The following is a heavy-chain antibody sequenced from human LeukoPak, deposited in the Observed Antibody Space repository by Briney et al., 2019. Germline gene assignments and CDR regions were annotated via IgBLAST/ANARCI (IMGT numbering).Heavy chain of an antibody. V-gene: IGHV1-46*01. J-gene: IGHJ5*02. CDR3: ARGGTSSIHCSGGSCRLNWFDP. CDR1: RYTFTSYY. D-gene: IGHD2-15*01. CDR2: INPSGGST. Sequence: GASVKVSCKASRYTFTSYYMHWVRQAPGQGLEWMGIINPSGGSTSYAQKFQGRVTMTRDMSTSTVYMELSSLRSEDTAVYYCARGGTSSIHCSGGSCRLNWFDPWGQGTLVTVSS.